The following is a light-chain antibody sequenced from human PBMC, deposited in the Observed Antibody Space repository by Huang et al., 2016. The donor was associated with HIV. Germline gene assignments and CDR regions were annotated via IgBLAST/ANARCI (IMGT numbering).Light chain of an antibody. J-gene: IGKJ1*01. CDR1: QNITSSF. V-gene: IGKV3-20*01. CDR2: GAS. CDR3: QHYGGSPRT. Sequence: EIVLTQSPGTLSLSPGERATLSCRASQNITSSFLAWYQQKPGQAPRLVIFGASSRAAGIPDSFSGSGSGTDFTLTINRLEPEDFAVYYCQHYGGSPRTFGQGTRVEVK.